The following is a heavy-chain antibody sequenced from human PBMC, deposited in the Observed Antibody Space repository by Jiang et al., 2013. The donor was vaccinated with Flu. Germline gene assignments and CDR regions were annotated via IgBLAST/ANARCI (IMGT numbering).Heavy chain of an antibody. V-gene: IGHV4-31*03. D-gene: IGHD3-3*01. CDR1: GGSISSGGYY. J-gene: IGHJ4*02. CDR3: ARGRVFGVETFDY. CDR2: IYYSGST. Sequence: PGLVKPSQTLSLTCTVSGGSISSGGYYWSWIRQHPGKGLEWIGYIYYSGSTYYNPSLKSRVTISVDTSKNQFSLKLSSVTAADTAVYYCARGRVFGVETFDYWGQGTLVTVSS.